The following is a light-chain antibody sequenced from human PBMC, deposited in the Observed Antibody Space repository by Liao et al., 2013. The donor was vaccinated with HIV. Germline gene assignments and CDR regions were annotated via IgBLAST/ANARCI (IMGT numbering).Light chain of an antibody. CDR1: NIGSKN. J-gene: IGLJ1*01. CDR3: QVWDSSSALYV. CDR2: YDH. V-gene: IGLV3-21*04. Sequence: SYVLTQPPSVSVAPGKTARITCGGNNIGSKNVHWYQQKPGQAPVLVIYYDHDRPSRIPERFSGSNSGNTATLTISRVEAGDEADYYCQVWDSSSALYVFGTGTKVTVL.